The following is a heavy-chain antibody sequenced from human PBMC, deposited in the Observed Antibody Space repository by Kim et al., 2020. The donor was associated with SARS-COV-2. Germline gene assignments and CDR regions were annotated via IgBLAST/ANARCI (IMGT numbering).Heavy chain of an antibody. J-gene: IGHJ5*02. CDR3: AKDKGYYYGSGSYGNWFDP. V-gene: IGHV3-30*18. CDR2: ISYDGSNK. D-gene: IGHD3-10*01. CDR1: GFTFSSYG. Sequence: GGSLRLSCAASGFTFSSYGMHWVRQAPGKGLEWVAVISYDGSNKYYADSVKGRFTISRDNSKNTLYLQMNSLRAEDTAVYYCAKDKGYYYGSGSYGNWFDPWGQGTLVTVSS.